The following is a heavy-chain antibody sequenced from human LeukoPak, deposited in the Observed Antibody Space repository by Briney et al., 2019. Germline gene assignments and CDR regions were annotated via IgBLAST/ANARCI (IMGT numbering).Heavy chain of an antibody. V-gene: IGHV3-15*01. Sequence: GGSLRLSCAASGFTFSNAWMSWVRQAPGKGLEWVGRIKTKTDGGTTDYAAPVKGRFTISRDDSKNTLYLQMNSLKTEDTAVYYCTTDYGSGSYRYFNYWGQGTLVTVS. J-gene: IGHJ4*02. CDR1: GFTFSNAW. CDR2: IKTKTDGGTT. D-gene: IGHD3-10*01. CDR3: TTDYGSGSYRYFNY.